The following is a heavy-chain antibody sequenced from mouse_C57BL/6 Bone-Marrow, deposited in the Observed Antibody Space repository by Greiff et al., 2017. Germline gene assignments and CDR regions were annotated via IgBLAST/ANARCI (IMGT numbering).Heavy chain of an antibody. CDR1: GFNIKDYY. V-gene: IGHV14-1*01. D-gene: IGHD1-2*01. J-gene: IGHJ1*03. Sequence: EVKLVESGAELVRPGASVKLSCTASGFNIKDYYMHWVKQRPEQGLEWIGRIDPEDGDTEYAPKFQGKATMTADTSSNTAYLQLSSLTSADTAVYYCTVTTAGGYFDVWGTGTTVTVSS. CDR2: IDPEDGDT. CDR3: TVTTAGGYFDV.